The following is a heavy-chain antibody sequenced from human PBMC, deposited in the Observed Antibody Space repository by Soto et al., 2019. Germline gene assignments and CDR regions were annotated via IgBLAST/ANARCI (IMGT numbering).Heavy chain of an antibody. CDR3: ASVVYYYDSSGYAFDI. V-gene: IGHV4-34*01. J-gene: IGHJ3*02. Sequence: PSETLSLTCAVYGGSFSGYYWSWIRQPPGKGLEWIGEINHSGSTNYNPSLKSRVTISVDTSKNQFSLKLSSVTAADTAVYYCASVVYYYDSSGYAFDIWGQGTMVTVSS. CDR1: GGSFSGYY. CDR2: INHSGST. D-gene: IGHD3-22*01.